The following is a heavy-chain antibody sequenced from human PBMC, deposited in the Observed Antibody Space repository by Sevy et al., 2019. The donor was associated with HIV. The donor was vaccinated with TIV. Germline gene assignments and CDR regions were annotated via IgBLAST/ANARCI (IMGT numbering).Heavy chain of an antibody. J-gene: IGHJ4*02. D-gene: IGHD7-27*01. CDR2: ISDTGTST. Sequence: GGSLRLSCAASGFTFRTFAMSWVRQAPGKGLQWVSSISDTGTSTYYADSVEGRFTISRDNSKKTLYLQMNSLRAEDTALYYCAKYAGDFPQFDYWGQGTLVTVSS. CDR1: GFTFRTFA. CDR3: AKYAGDFPQFDY. V-gene: IGHV3-23*01.